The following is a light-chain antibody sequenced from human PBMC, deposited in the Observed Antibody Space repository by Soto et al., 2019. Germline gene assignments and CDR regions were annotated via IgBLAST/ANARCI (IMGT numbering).Light chain of an antibody. CDR3: QQYNSYSPT. CDR2: KAS. V-gene: IGKV1-5*03. CDR1: QSISSW. J-gene: IGKJ1*01. Sequence: DIQMTQSPSILSASVGDRVTITCRASQSISSWLAWYQQKPGKAPKLLIYKASSLQSGVPSRFSGSGSGTEFTLTTTSLQPDDFATYYCQQYNSYSPTFGQGTKVEI.